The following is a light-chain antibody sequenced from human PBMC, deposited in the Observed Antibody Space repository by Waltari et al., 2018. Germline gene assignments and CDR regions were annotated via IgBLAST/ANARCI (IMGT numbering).Light chain of an antibody. CDR3: SSYTTSNTQGV. J-gene: IGLJ2*01. Sequence: QSALTQPASVSGSPGQSITISCTGTSSDVGGYNSVSLYQQHPGKAPKLMIYDVNNRPSRVSNRFSGSKSVNTASLTISGLQAEDEADYYCSSYTTSNTQGVFGGGTRLTVL. CDR1: SSDVGGYNS. CDR2: DVN. V-gene: IGLV2-14*03.